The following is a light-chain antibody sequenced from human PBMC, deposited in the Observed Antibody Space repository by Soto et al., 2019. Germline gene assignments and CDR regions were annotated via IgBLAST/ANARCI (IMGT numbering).Light chain of an antibody. V-gene: IGKV1-39*01. CDR3: QQSYRTPHT. CDR1: QGVSNY. Sequence: DIQMTQSPSSLSASVGDRVTISCRASQGVSNYLIWYQQRQGRAPKLLIYAASNLVSGVPSRFSGSGSGTNFTLNISSLQPEDFATYYCQQSYRTPHTFGQGTKLETK. J-gene: IGKJ2*01. CDR2: AAS.